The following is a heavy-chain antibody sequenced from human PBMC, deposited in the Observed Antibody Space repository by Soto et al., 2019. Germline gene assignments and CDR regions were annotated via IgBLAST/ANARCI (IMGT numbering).Heavy chain of an antibody. Sequence: ASVKVSCKASGYTFTSYAMHWVRQAPGQGLEWMGWISAYNGNTNYAQKLQGRVTMTTDTSTSTAYMELRSLRSDDTAVYYCARSWGRLLGGAFDIWGQGTMVTVS. V-gene: IGHV1-18*01. CDR3: ARSWGRLLGGAFDI. CDR1: GYTFTSYA. D-gene: IGHD7-27*01. J-gene: IGHJ3*02. CDR2: ISAYNGNT.